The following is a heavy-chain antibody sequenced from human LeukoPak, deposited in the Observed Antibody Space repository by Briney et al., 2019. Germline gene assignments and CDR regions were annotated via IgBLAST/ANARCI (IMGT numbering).Heavy chain of an antibody. Sequence: GGSLGLSCAAFGFIVRSNHINWVRQAPGKGLEWVSITYSGDTTYYADSVKGRFIISRDDSKNTLSLQMNDLRAEDTAVYYCARGRYDSSGYYSIFDYWGQGTLVTVSS. CDR1: GFIVRSNH. J-gene: IGHJ4*02. CDR3: ARGRYDSSGYYSIFDY. CDR2: TYSGDTT. D-gene: IGHD3-22*01. V-gene: IGHV3-66*01.